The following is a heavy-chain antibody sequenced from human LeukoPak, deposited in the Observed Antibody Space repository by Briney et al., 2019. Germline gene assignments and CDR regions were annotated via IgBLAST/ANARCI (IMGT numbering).Heavy chain of an antibody. D-gene: IGHD4-17*01. V-gene: IGHV1-69*05. CDR2: IIPIFGTA. Sequence: GASVKVSCKASGGTFSSYAISWVRQAPGQGLEWMGGIIPIFGTANYAQKFQGRVTIATDESTSTAYMELSSLRSEDTAVYYCARANDQLTTVTPLGMDVWGQGTTVTVFS. J-gene: IGHJ6*02. CDR1: GGTFSSYA. CDR3: ARANDQLTTVTPLGMDV.